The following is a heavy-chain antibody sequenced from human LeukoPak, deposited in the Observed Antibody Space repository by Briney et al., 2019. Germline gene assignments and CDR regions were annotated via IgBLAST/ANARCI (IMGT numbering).Heavy chain of an antibody. CDR1: GYSFTRYD. V-gene: IGHV1-18*01. Sequence: ASVKVSFKASGYSFTRYDISWVRQAPGQGLEWMGWISTYSGNTNYAQRLHGRVTMTTDTSTTTAYMELRNLRSDDTAVYYCARDAYNSSYFDYWGQGTLVTVSS. J-gene: IGHJ4*02. D-gene: IGHD5-24*01. CDR3: ARDAYNSSYFDY. CDR2: ISTYSGNT.